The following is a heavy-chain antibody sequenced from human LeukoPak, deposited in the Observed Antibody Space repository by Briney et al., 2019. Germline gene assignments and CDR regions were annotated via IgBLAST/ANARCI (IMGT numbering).Heavy chain of an antibody. V-gene: IGHV4-4*07. CDR3: ASTKYYDFWSGYYPAYYMDV. CDR2: IYTSGST. J-gene: IGHJ6*03. Sequence: KPSETLSLTCTVSGGSISSYYWSWIRQPAGKGLEWIGRIYTSGSTNYNPSLKSRVTMSVDTSKNQFSLKLSSVTAADTAVYYCASTKYYDFWSGYYPAYYMDVWGKGTTVTVSS. CDR1: GGSISSYY. D-gene: IGHD3-3*01.